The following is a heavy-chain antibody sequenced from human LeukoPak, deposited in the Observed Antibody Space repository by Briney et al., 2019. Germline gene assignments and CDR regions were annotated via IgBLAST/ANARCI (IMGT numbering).Heavy chain of an antibody. D-gene: IGHD3-16*02. CDR3: ASSHWGSYRYDFDS. J-gene: IGHJ4*02. CDR1: GGSISSGGYY. V-gene: IGHV4-31*03. Sequence: SETLSLTCTVSGGSISSGGYYWSWIRQHPGKGLEWIGNIYYSGSTYYNPSLKSRVTISVDTSKNQFSLRLNSVTAADTAVYYCASSHWGSYRYDFDSWGQGTLVTVSS. CDR2: IYYSGST.